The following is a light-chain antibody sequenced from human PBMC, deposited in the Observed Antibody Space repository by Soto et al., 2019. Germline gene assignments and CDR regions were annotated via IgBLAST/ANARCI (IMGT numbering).Light chain of an antibody. CDR2: KAS. J-gene: IGKJ1*01. CDR3: QQYHSWWT. CDR1: QSISNW. V-gene: IGKV1-5*03. Sequence: DIQMTQSPSTLSASVGDRVTITCRASQSISNWLAWYQQRPGKASKLLIYKASSLESGVPSRFSGSGSGTEFTLTISSLQPDDFATYYCQQYHSWWTFGQGTKVEIK.